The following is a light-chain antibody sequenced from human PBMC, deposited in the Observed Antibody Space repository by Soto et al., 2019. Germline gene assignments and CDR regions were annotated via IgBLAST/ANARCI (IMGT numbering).Light chain of an antibody. J-gene: IGLJ1*01. V-gene: IGLV2-14*01. CDR3: SSYTSSTTLYV. CDR1: ISAFGGYDY. CDR2: EVS. Sequence: QSVRTQPASVSGSPGHSITISFNGTISAFGGYDYVSWYQQHPGKAPKLMIYEVSNRPSGISNRFSGSKSGNTAYLTISGLQAEDEADYYCSSYTSSTTLYVFGTGTKVTVL.